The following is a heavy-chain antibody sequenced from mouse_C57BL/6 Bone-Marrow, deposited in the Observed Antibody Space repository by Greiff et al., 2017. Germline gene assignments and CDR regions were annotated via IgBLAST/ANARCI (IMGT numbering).Heavy chain of an antibody. CDR3: AIYGPNWYFDV. D-gene: IGHD1-1*02. CDR2: IHPNSGST. V-gene: IGHV1-64*01. CDR1: GYTFTSYW. J-gene: IGHJ1*03. Sequence: QVQLQQPGAELVKPGASVKLSCKASGYTFTSYWMHWVKQRPGQGLEWIGMIHPNSGSTNYNEKFKSKATLTVDKSSSTAYMQLSSLTSEDSAVYYFAIYGPNWYFDVCGTGTTVTVSS.